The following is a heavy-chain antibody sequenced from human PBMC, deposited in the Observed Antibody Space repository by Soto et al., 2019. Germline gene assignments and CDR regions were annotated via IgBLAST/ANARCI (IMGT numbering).Heavy chain of an antibody. J-gene: IGHJ4*02. CDR1: GFTFRMFG. Sequence: GGSLRLSCAGSGFTFRMFGMNWVRHAPGKGLEWVARISNDGSNEYYVDSVKGRFTISRDNSKNTLYLQMDSLRAEGTAVYYCAKGEVRGIIPSYFDYWGLGTLVTV. V-gene: IGHV3-30*18. CDR2: ISNDGSNE. D-gene: IGHD3-10*01. CDR3: AKGEVRGIIPSYFDY.